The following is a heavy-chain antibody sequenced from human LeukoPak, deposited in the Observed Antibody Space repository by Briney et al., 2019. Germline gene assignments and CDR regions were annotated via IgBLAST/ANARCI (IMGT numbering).Heavy chain of an antibody. V-gene: IGHV3-21*01. CDR2: IRSYSSYI. J-gene: IGHJ5*02. CDR3: ARDMADYYGSGSYEGGANWFDP. CDR1: GFTVSSNY. D-gene: IGHD3-10*01. Sequence: PGGSLRLSCAASGFTVSSNYMSWVRQAPGKGLEWVASIRSYSSYIHYADSVKGRFTISRDNAKNSLYLQMNSLRAEDTAVYYCARDMADYYGSGSYEGGANWFDPWGQGTLVTVSS.